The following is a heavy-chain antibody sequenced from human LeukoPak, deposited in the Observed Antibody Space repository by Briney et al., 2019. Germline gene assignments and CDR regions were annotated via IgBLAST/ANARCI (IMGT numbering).Heavy chain of an antibody. V-gene: IGHV1-69*05. D-gene: IGHD2-15*01. Sequence: SVRVSCKASGGTFSSYAISWVRQAPGQGLEWMGGIIPIFGAANYAQKFQGRVTITTDESTSTAYMELSSLRSEDTAVYYCARNGYCSGGSCYSLYFDYWGQGTLVTVSS. CDR3: ARNGYCSGGSCYSLYFDY. J-gene: IGHJ4*02. CDR1: GGTFSSYA. CDR2: IIPIFGAA.